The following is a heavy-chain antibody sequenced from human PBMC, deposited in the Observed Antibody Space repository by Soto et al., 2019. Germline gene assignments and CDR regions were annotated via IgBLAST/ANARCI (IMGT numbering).Heavy chain of an antibody. V-gene: IGHV3-33*01. D-gene: IGHD3-10*01. CDR3: ARGSFGYYYYGMDV. CDR2: IWYDGSNK. CDR1: GFTLSSYG. J-gene: IGHJ6*02. Sequence: GSLRLSCAASGFTLSSYGMHWVRQAPGKGLEWVAVIWYDGSNKYYADSVKGRFTISRDNSKNTLYLQMNSLRAEDTAVYYCARGSFGYYYYGMDVWGQGTTVTVSS.